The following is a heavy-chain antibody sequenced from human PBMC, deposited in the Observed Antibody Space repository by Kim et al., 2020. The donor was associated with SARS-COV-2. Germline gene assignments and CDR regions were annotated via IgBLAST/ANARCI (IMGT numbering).Heavy chain of an antibody. CDR2: IYYSGST. D-gene: IGHD3-10*01. CDR1: GGSISSSSYY. V-gene: IGHV4-39*01. Sequence: SETLSLTCTVSGGSISSSSYYWGWIRQPPGKGLEWIGSIYYSGSTYYNPSLKSRVTISVDTSKNQFSLKLSSVTAADTAVYYCARRAYGSGNYWGQGTLVTVSS. J-gene: IGHJ4*02. CDR3: ARRAYGSGNY.